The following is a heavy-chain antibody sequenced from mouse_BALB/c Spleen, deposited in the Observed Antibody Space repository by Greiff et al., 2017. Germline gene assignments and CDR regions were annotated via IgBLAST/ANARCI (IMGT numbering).Heavy chain of an antibody. J-gene: IGHJ2*01. V-gene: IGHV1S127*01. D-gene: IGHD4-1*01. CDR3: TRNWEDY. CDR2: IDPSDSYT. Sequence: VQLQQPGAELVKPGASVKMSCKASGYTFTSYWMHWVKQRPGQGLEWIGTIDPSDSYTSYNQKFKGKATLTVDTSSSTAYMQLSSLTSEDSAVYYCTRNWEDYWGQGTTLTVSS. CDR1: GYTFTSYW.